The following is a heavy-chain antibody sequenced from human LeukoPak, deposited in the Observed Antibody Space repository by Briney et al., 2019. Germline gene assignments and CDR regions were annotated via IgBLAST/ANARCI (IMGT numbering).Heavy chain of an antibody. V-gene: IGHV4-59*01. CDR3: ARCHPTTMGNLDYGMDV. J-gene: IGHJ6*02. Sequence: SETLSLTCTVSGGSISSYYWSWIRQPPGKGLEWIGYIYYSGSTNYNPSLKSRVTISVDTSKNQFSLKLSSVTAADTAVYYCARCHPTTMGNLDYGMDVWGQGTTVTVSS. D-gene: IGHD4-23*01. CDR1: GGSISSYY. CDR2: IYYSGST.